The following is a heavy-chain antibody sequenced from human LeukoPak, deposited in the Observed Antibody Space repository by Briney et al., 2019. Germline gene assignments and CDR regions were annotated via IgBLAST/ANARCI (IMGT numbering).Heavy chain of an antibody. D-gene: IGHD1-26*01. CDR1: GGSISSYY. Sequence: SETLSLTCTVSGGSISSYYWSWIRQPPGKGLEWMGRFYYSGNTHSNPSLKSRVTISVDMSKNQFSLKLMSVTAADTAVYYCATVRPENSGSYYWDYWGQGTLVTVSS. CDR2: FYYSGNT. J-gene: IGHJ4*02. CDR3: ATVRPENSGSYYWDY. V-gene: IGHV4-59*08.